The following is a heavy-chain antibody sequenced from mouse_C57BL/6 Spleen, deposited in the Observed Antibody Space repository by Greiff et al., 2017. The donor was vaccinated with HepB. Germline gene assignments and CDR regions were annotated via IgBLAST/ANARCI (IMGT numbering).Heavy chain of an antibody. D-gene: IGHD1-1*01. CDR1: GYTFTSYW. J-gene: IGHJ2*01. CDR3: AREMYYGSSYNY. V-gene: IGHV1-72*01. CDR2: IDPKSGGT. Sequence: QVQLQQPGAELVKPGASVKLSCKASGYTFTSYWMHWVKQRPGRGLEWIGRIDPKSGGTKYNEKFKSKATLTVDKPSSTAYMQLSSLTSEDSAVYYGAREMYYGSSYNYLGQGTTLTVSS.